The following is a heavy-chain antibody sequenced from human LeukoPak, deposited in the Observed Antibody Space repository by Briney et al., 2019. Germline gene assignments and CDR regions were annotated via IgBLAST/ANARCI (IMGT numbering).Heavy chain of an antibody. D-gene: IGHD1-26*01. V-gene: IGHV3-53*01. Sequence: GGSLRLSCAASGFNVRNTYMTWVRQAPGKGLEWVSVIYSGGNTYYADSVKGRFTTSRDNSKNTLFLQMNSLRAEDTAVYFCARGGSVGSYYYFDYWGQGTLVTVSS. CDR2: IYSGGNT. CDR1: GFNVRNTY. CDR3: ARGGSVGSYYYFDY. J-gene: IGHJ4*02.